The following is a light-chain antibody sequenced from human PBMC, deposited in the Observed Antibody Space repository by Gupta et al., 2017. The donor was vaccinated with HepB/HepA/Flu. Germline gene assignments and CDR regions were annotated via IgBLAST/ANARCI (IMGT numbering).Light chain of an antibody. Sequence: QSVLTQPPSVSGAPGRRVTITCTGSGSNIGAGYAVHWYQHLPGTAPKLLIYDNHNRPSGVPDRFSGSNSGTSASLAITGLQAEDEADYHCQSYDRTLSAYVFGSGTKVTVL. V-gene: IGLV1-40*01. CDR2: DNH. CDR1: GSNIGAGYA. CDR3: QSYDRTLSAYV. J-gene: IGLJ1*01.